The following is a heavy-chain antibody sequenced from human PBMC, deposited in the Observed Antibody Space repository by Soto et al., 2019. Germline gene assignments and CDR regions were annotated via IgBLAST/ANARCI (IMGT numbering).Heavy chain of an antibody. Sequence: PSETLSLTCAVYGGSFSGYDWSWIRQPPGKGLEWIGEINHSGSTNYNPALTSRVTISVDTSKNQFSMKLSSVTAADTAVYYCARGCSDSSGYYALDYWGQGTLVTVSS. CDR2: INHSGST. J-gene: IGHJ4*02. D-gene: IGHD3-22*01. V-gene: IGHV4-34*01. CDR3: ARGCSDSSGYYALDY. CDR1: GGSFSGYD.